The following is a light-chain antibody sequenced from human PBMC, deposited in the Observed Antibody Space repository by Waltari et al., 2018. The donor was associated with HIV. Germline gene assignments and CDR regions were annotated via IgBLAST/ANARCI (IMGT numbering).Light chain of an antibody. CDR1: QSVSNY. Sequence: VFTQSPASLVLSPGERATLSCTASQSVSNYLAWYQQKPGQAPRLLIYAASSRATGIPARFSGSGSGTDFTLTISSLEPGDFAVYYCQHRSNWPITVGQGTRLEIK. J-gene: IGKJ5*01. CDR3: QHRSNWPIT. V-gene: IGKV3-11*01. CDR2: AAS.